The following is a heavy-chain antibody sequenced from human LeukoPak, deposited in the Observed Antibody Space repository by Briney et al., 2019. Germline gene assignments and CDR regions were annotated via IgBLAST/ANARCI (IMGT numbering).Heavy chain of an antibody. D-gene: IGHD3-10*01. V-gene: IGHV1-18*01. CDR1: GYTFSTYP. Sequence: GASVKVSCKASGYTFSTYPINWVRQAPGQGLEWMGWISAYNGNTNYAQSLQGRVTMTTDTSTSTVYMEMRSLTSDDTAVYYCARDLDQYNGRFGGFGHDFWGQGTLVTVSS. CDR3: ARDLDQYNGRFGGFGHDF. CDR2: ISAYNGNT. J-gene: IGHJ4*02.